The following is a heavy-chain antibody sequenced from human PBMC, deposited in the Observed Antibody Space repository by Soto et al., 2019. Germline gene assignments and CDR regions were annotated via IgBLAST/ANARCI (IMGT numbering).Heavy chain of an antibody. CDR3: AILGTYYFDNSDNYFDF. Sequence: ASVKVSCKASGYSFTTYAIHWVRQAPGQRLEWMGWINAGNGNTKFSQKFQGRVTITRDTSASTAYMELRGLRSEDTAVYYCAILGTYYFDNSDNYFDFWGQGTLVTVSS. J-gene: IGHJ4*02. V-gene: IGHV1-3*01. CDR2: INAGNGNT. CDR1: GYSFTTYA. D-gene: IGHD3-22*01.